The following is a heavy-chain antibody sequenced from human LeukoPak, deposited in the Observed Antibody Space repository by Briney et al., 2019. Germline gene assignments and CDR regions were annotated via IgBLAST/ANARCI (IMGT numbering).Heavy chain of an antibody. CDR3: ASKEL. V-gene: IGHV3-7*01. Sequence: GGSLRLSCAASGFTFSSYWMSWVRQAPGKGREWGANTKEDRSEKYYVHSLKGRFTLSRDTATNSLYMQRNSLGAEDTAEYYYASKELGGQGTLVTVSS. CDR1: GFTFSSYW. D-gene: IGHD1-26*01. J-gene: IGHJ1*01. CDR2: TKEDRSEK.